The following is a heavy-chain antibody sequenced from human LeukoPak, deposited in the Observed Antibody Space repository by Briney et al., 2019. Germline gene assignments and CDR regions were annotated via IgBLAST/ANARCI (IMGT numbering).Heavy chain of an antibody. CDR3: ARSQKDCSSTSCCSDDAFDI. CDR1: GFTFSSYW. CDR2: INTDGSTI. D-gene: IGHD2-2*01. J-gene: IGHJ3*02. V-gene: IGHV3-74*01. Sequence: GGSLRLSCAGSGFTFSSYWMHWVRHAPGKGLVWVSRINTDGSTISYADSVKGRFTISRDNAKNTLYLQMNSLRAEDTAVYYCARSQKDCSSTSCCSDDAFDIWGQGTMVTVSS.